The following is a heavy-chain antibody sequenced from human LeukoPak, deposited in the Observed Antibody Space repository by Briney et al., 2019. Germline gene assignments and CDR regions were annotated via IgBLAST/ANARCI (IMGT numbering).Heavy chain of an antibody. Sequence: PSETLSLTCTVSGGSISSYYWSWIRQPAGKGLEWIGRIYTSGSTNYNPSLKSRVTMSVDTSKNQFSLKLSSVTAADTAVYYCARSLHSSGWEYAFDIWGQGTMVTVSS. J-gene: IGHJ3*02. CDR1: GGSISSYY. CDR3: ARSLHSSGWEYAFDI. V-gene: IGHV4-4*07. D-gene: IGHD6-19*01. CDR2: IYTSGST.